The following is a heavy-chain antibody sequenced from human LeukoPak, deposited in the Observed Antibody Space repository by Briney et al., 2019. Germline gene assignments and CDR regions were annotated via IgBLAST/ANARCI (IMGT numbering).Heavy chain of an antibody. D-gene: IGHD3-22*01. V-gene: IGHV1-46*01. CDR2: INPSGGST. J-gene: IGHJ4*02. CDR3: ARGTRYYYDSSGYFSFGY. Sequence: ASVKVSCEASGYTFTSYYMHWVRQAPGQGLEWMGIINPSGGSTSYAQKFQGRVTMTRDTSTSTVYMELSSLRSDDTAVYYCARGTRYYYDSSGYFSFGYWGQGTLVTVSS. CDR1: GYTFTSYY.